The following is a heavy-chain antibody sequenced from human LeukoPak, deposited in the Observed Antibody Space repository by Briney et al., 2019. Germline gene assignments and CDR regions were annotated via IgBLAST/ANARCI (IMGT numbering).Heavy chain of an antibody. V-gene: IGHV3-23*01. J-gene: IGHJ3*02. CDR2: ISGSGGST. Sequence: GGSLRLSCAASGFTFSSYAMSWVRQAPGKGLEWVSAISGSGGSTYYADPVKGRFTISRDNSKNTLYLQMNSLRAEDTAVYYCAKDPSLAPDAFDIWGQGTMVTVSS. CDR3: AKDPSLAPDAFDI. CDR1: GFTFSSYA.